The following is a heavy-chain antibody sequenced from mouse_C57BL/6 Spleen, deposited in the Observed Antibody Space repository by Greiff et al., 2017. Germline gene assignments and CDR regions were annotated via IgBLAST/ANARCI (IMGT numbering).Heavy chain of an antibody. CDR3: ARDLFITTVERYFDV. CDR2: ISDGGSYT. V-gene: IGHV5-4*01. J-gene: IGHJ1*03. CDR1: GFTFSSYA. Sequence: EVQVVESGGGLVKPGGSLKLSCAASGFTFSSYAMSWVRQTPEKRLEWVATISDGGSYTYYPDNVKGRFTISRDNAKNNLYLQMSHLKSEDTAMYYCARDLFITTVERYFDVWGTGTTVTVSS. D-gene: IGHD1-1*01.